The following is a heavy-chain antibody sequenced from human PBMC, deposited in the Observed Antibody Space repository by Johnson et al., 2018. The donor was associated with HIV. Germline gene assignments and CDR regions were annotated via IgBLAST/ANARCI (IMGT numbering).Heavy chain of an antibody. Sequence: VQLVESGGGLVQPGGSLRLSCAASGFTFSSYWMSWVRQAPGKGLEWVANIKQAGSEKYYADSVKGRFTISRDNAKNSLYLQMNSLRAEDTAVYYCARVRGSGSYYAPEAFDIWGQGTMVTVSS. D-gene: IGHD3-10*01. V-gene: IGHV3-7*05. J-gene: IGHJ3*02. CDR3: ARVRGSGSYYAPEAFDI. CDR2: IKQAGSEK. CDR1: GFTFSSYW.